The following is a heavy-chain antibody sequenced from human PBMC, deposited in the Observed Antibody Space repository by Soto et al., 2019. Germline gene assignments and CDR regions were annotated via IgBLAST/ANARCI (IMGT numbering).Heavy chain of an antibody. CDR3: ARIGYYYDSSGYYPDY. Sequence: GSGPTLVNPTQTLTLTCTFSGFSLSTSGMCVSWIRQPPGKALEWLARIDWDDDKYYSTSLKTRLTISKDTSKNQVVLTMTNVDPVDTATYYCARIGYYYDSSGYYPDYWGQGTLVTVSS. V-gene: IGHV2-70*11. J-gene: IGHJ4*02. CDR1: GFSLSTSGMC. CDR2: IDWDDDK. D-gene: IGHD3-22*01.